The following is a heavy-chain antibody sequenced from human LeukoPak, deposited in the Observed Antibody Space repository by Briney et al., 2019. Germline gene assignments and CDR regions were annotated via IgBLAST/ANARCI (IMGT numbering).Heavy chain of an antibody. J-gene: IGHJ3*01. CDR1: GFTFSIYW. V-gene: IGHV3-7*01. CDR3: ARVPYVFDL. Sequence: GGSLRLSCAASGFTFSIYWMAWVRQAPGKGLEWVANIRPDGSDKFHVDSVRGRFTISRDNARNTLYLEMNSLRAEDTAVYYCARVPYVFDLWGQGTMVTVSS. CDR2: IRPDGSDK.